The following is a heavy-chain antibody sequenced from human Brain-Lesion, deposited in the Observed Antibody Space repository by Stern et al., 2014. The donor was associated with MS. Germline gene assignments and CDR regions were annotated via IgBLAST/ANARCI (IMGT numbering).Heavy chain of an antibody. CDR3: TILSGPYDH. CDR1: GFTFSNPG. CDR2: LNRDGRTQ. V-gene: IGHV3-74*02. Sequence: EVQLVESGGGLVQPGGSLRLSCAASGFTFSNPGMHWVRQAPGKGLERVSRLNRDGRTQTYAASVKGQFTLSRDNSKNTTDLQMSSLRAEDTAVYYCTILSGPYDHWGQGTLVTVSS. D-gene: IGHD3-10*01. J-gene: IGHJ4*02.